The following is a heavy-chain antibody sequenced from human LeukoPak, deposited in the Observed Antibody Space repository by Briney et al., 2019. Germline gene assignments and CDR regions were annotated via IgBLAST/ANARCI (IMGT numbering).Heavy chain of an antibody. CDR1: GFIFRDHW. D-gene: IGHD4-17*01. V-gene: IGHV3-7*01. CDR2: IKQDGSEK. J-gene: IGHJ4*02. CDR3: ARGPNYGDRVDYVDY. Sequence: GGSLRLSCAASGFIFRDHWMSWVRQAPGRGLEWVAHIKQDGSEKHYVDSVEGRFTLSRDDARNSLYLQMSSLRVDDSAVYYCARGPNYGDRVDYVDYWGQGTLVTVSS.